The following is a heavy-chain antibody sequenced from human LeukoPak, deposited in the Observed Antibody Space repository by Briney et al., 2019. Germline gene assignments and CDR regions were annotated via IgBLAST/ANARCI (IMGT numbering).Heavy chain of an antibody. CDR2: VIPILGIA. CDR3: ASSSYCGGDCYPGNFQH. J-gene: IGHJ1*01. CDR1: GDTFSIYA. Sequence: GSSVKLSCKASGDTFSIYAISWVRHAPGQGIEWMGRVIPILGIANYAQKFQGRVPITADKSTSTGYMELSSLRSEDTAVYYCASSSYCGGDCYPGNFQHWGEGTLVTVSS. D-gene: IGHD2-21*02. V-gene: IGHV1-69*04.